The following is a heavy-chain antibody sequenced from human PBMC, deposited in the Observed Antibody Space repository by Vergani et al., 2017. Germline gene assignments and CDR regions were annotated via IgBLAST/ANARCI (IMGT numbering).Heavy chain of an antibody. CDR3: ARGPIVVVVAATPSDY. V-gene: IGHV1-2*02. D-gene: IGHD2-15*01. CDR2: INPNSGGT. Sequence: QVQLVQSGAEVKKPGASVKVSCKASGYTFTGYYMHGVRQAPGQGLEWMGWINPNSGGTNYAQQFQGRVTMTRDTSISTAYMELSRLRSDDTAVYYCARGPIVVVVAATPSDYWGQGTLVTVSS. J-gene: IGHJ4*02. CDR1: GYTFTGYY.